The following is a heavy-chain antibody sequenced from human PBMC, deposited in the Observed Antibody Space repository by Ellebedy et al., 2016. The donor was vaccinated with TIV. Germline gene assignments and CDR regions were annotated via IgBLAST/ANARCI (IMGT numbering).Heavy chain of an antibody. CDR1: GLLVNTDGMR. CDR3: ARIRSDAFDI. Sequence: SGPTLVKPTQTLTLTCTFSGLLVNTDGMRVNWIRQPPGKALEWLARIDLDDAKFYSTSLKTRLTISKDTSKNQVVLTMTNMDPVDTATYYCARIRSDAFDIWGQGTMVTVSS. J-gene: IGHJ3*02. V-gene: IGHV2-70*04. CDR2: IDLDDAK.